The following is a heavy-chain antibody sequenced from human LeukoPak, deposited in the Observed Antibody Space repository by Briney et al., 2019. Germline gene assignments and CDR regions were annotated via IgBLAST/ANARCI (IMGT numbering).Heavy chain of an antibody. CDR3: TRHRAYYNSPFDF. V-gene: IGHV5-10-1*01. J-gene: IGHJ4*02. CDR1: GYSFSTYW. D-gene: IGHD3-10*01. Sequence: GESLRISCEGSGYSFSTYWITWVRQMPGKGLEWMGRIDPRDSDTIYNPSLQGHVRFSSDKSSNTVYLHWNSLKAPDTAMFYCTRHRAYYNSPFDFWGRGTLVTVSS. CDR2: IDPRDSDT.